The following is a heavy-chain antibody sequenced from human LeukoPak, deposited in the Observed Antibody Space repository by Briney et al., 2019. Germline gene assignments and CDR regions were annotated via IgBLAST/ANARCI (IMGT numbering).Heavy chain of an antibody. CDR2: INAGDSET. J-gene: IGHJ5*02. CDR3: ARHKAGANSFDP. D-gene: IGHD4/OR15-4a*01. CDR1: GYRFNAYW. Sequence: GESLKISCKGSGYRFNAYWIAWVRQMPGKGLEWMGLINAGDSETRYSPSFQGQVSISVDRSSSTAYLQWGSLKASDTAIYYCARHKAGANSFDPWGQGTLVTVSS. V-gene: IGHV5-51*01.